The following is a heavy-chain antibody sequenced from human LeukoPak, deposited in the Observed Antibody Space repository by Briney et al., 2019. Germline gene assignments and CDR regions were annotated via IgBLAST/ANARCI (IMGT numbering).Heavy chain of an antibody. J-gene: IGHJ5*02. V-gene: IGHV4-39*01. CDR1: GDSISSSSYY. D-gene: IGHD3-10*01. CDR3: AKYGSGSYYWFDP. Sequence: SETLSLTCTVSGDSISSSSYYWAWIRQPPGKGLEWIGSIYFSGSTYYNPSLKSRVTISVDTSKDQLALKLSSVTAADTAVYYCAKYGSGSYYWFDPWGQGILVTVSS. CDR2: IYFSGST.